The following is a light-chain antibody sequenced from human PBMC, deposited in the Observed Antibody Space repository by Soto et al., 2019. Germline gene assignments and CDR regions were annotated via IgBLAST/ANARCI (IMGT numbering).Light chain of an antibody. Sequence: QSALTQPASVSGSPGQSITISCTGTSSDVGGYNYVSWYQQHPGKAPKLMIYEVSNRPSGVSNRFSGSKSGNTASLTISWLQAEDEADYYCSSYTSSSTLEVFGGGTKVTVL. CDR2: EVS. CDR3: SSYTSSSTLEV. J-gene: IGLJ3*02. V-gene: IGLV2-14*01. CDR1: SSDVGGYNY.